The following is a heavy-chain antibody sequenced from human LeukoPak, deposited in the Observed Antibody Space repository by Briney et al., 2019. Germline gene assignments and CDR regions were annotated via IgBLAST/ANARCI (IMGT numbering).Heavy chain of an antibody. J-gene: IGHJ5*02. CDR1: GGSISSYY. CDR3: ARVLWFGELLSRSDNWFDP. V-gene: IGHV4-59*12. CDR2: IYYSGST. Sequence: SETLSLTCTVSGGSISSYYWSWIRQPPGKGLEWIGYIYYSGSTNYNPSLKSRVTISVDTSKNQFSLKLSSVTAADTAVYYCARVLWFGELLSRSDNWFDPWGQGTLVTVSS. D-gene: IGHD3-10*01.